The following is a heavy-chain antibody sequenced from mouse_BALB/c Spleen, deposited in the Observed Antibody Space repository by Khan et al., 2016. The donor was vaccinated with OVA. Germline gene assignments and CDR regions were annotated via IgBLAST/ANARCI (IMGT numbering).Heavy chain of an antibody. D-gene: IGHD2-10*01. CDR1: GFSLTNYG. V-gene: IGHV2-6-1*01. Sequence: QVQLKQSGPGLVAPSQSLSITCTISGFSLTNYGVHWVRQPPGKGLEWLVVIWSDGSTTYNSALKSRLTISKDNSKRQVFLKMNSLQTDDTGMYFCARQPYHHYNIMDYWGQGTSVTVSS. J-gene: IGHJ4*01. CDR3: ARQPYHHYNIMDY. CDR2: IWSDGST.